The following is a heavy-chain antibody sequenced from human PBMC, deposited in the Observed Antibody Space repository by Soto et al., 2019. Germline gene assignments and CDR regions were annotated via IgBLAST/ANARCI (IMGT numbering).Heavy chain of an antibody. V-gene: IGHV3-30-3*01. Sequence: GGSLRLSCAASGFTFSSYAMHWVRQAPGKGLKWVAVISYDGSNKYYADSVKGRFTISRDNSKNTLYLQMNSLRAEDTAVYYCARDFSKRWLQLSFDYWGQGTLVTVSS. CDR1: GFTFSSYA. CDR3: ARDFSKRWLQLSFDY. CDR2: ISYDGSNK. J-gene: IGHJ4*02. D-gene: IGHD5-18*01.